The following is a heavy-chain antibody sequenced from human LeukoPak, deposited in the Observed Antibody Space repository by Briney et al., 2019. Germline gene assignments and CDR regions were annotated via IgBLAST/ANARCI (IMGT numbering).Heavy chain of an antibody. J-gene: IGHJ4*02. D-gene: IGHD6-13*01. CDR2: IYYSGSS. CDR1: GGSIRGYF. Sequence: SETLSLTCTVSGGSIRGYFWTWVRQPPGKGLEWIGYIYYSGSSNYNPSLKSRVTIAVDTSKNQFSLRLNSVTAADTAVYYCARSTSSWLFEYWGQGTLVTVSS. CDR3: ARSTSSWLFEY. V-gene: IGHV4-59*01.